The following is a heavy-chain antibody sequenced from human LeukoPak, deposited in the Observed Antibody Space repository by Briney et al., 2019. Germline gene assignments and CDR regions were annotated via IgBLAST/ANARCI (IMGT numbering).Heavy chain of an antibody. V-gene: IGHV3-66*01. D-gene: IGHD3-10*01. CDR3: ARETGYGSGSFDY. CDR2: IYSGGST. J-gene: IGHJ4*02. Sequence: GGSLRLSCAASGFTVSSNYMSWVRQAPGKGLEWVSVIYSGGSTYYADSVKGRFTISRDNSKNTLYLQMNSLRAEDTAVYYCARETGYGSGSFDYWGQGTLDTVSS. CDR1: GFTVSSNY.